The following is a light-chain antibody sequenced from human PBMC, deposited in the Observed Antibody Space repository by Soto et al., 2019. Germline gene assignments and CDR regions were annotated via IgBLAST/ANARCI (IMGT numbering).Light chain of an antibody. Sequence: DIQMTQSPASLSASVGDRVTITCRASQDITNHLAWYQQKPGKVPDVLIFAASTLISGVPPRFSGSGSGTDFTLTISSLQPEDVATYYCQKYKSAPLTFGGGTKVEIK. CDR3: QKYKSAPLT. CDR2: AAS. CDR1: QDITNH. J-gene: IGKJ4*01. V-gene: IGKV1-27*01.